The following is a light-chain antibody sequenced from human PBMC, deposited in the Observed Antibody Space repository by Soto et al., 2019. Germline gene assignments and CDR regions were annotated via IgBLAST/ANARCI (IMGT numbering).Light chain of an antibody. CDR3: QVWDISSDPYV. Sequence: SYELTQPPSVSVAPGQTARITCGGNNIGSKSVHWYQQKPGQAPVLVVYDDSDRPSGIPELFAGSNSGNTATLTISRVEAGDEADYYCQVWDISSDPYVFGTGTKLTVL. V-gene: IGLV3-21*02. CDR2: DDS. J-gene: IGLJ1*01. CDR1: NIGSKS.